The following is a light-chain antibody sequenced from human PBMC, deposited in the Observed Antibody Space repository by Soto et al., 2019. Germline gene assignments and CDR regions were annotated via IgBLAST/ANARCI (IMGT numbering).Light chain of an antibody. CDR2: DVS. Sequence: QSVLTQPRSVSGSPGQSVTISCTGTSSDVGGYNYVSWYQQHPGKAPKLVIYDVSKWPSGVPNHFSGSKFGNTASLTISGLHAEDEADYYCCSYAGSSLWVFGGGTKLTVL. CDR1: SSDVGGYNY. J-gene: IGLJ3*02. CDR3: CSYAGSSLWV. V-gene: IGLV2-11*01.